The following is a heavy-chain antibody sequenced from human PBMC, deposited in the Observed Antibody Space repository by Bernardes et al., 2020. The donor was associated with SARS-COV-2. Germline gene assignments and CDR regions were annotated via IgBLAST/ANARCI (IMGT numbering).Heavy chain of an antibody. V-gene: IGHV3-9*01. CDR1: GFTFDDYA. CDR2: ISWNSGSI. D-gene: IGHD6-13*01. Sequence: GGSLRLSCAASGFTFDDYAMHWVRQAPGKGLEWVSGISWNSGSIGYADSVKGRFTISRDNAKNSLYLQMNSLRAEDTALYYCAKLPTAAAAGTGGAFDIWGQGTMVTVSS. CDR3: AKLPTAAAAGTGGAFDI. J-gene: IGHJ3*02.